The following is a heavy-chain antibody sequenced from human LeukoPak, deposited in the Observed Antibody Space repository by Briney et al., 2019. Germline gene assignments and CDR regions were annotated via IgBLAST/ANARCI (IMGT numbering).Heavy chain of an antibody. V-gene: IGHV3-23*01. CDR1: GFTFSNYA. CDR2: IGGSGGST. CDR3: AIGVRGII. Sequence: GGSLRLSCAASGFTFSNYAMSWVRQAPGKGLEWVSGIGGSGGSTNYADSVKGRFTISRDNSKNTLYLQMYNLRADDTAVYYCAIGVRGIIWGQGTMVTVSS. J-gene: IGHJ3*02. D-gene: IGHD3-10*01.